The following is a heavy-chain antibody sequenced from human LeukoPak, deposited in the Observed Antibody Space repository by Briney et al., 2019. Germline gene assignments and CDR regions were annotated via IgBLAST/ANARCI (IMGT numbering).Heavy chain of an antibody. CDR2: IRYDAYDK. J-gene: IGHJ4*02. D-gene: IGHD2-2*02. CDR1: GFTFSSYG. V-gene: IGHV3-30*02. Sequence: QPGRSLRLSCTASGFTFSSYGMHWVRQAPGKGLEWVAFIRYDAYDKYYADSVKGRFTISRDNPKNTLYLQMNSLRAEDSAVYYCAKVPYCSTTSCYREPLDYWGQGTLVTVSS. CDR3: AKVPYCSTTSCYREPLDY.